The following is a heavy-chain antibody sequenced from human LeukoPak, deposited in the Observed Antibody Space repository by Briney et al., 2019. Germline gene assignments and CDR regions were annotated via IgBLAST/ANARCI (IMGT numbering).Heavy chain of an antibody. J-gene: IGHJ4*02. Sequence: PGGSRRLSCAASGFTFSYYGMHWVRQAPGKGLEWVAVIWSDGSNKYYADSVKGRFTISRDNSKNTMYLEMNSLRAEDTAMYYCARASGSYDYWGQGTLVTVSS. D-gene: IGHD1-26*01. CDR1: GFTFSYYG. CDR2: IWSDGSNK. V-gene: IGHV3-33*01. CDR3: ARASGSYDY.